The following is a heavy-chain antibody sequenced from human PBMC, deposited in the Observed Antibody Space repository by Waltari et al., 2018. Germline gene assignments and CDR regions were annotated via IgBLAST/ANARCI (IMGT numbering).Heavy chain of an antibody. V-gene: IGHV4-38-2*01. CDR3: GAGLERLY. D-gene: IGHD1-1*01. Sequence: QVQLQESGPGLVKPSETLSLTCPVSGYSISSGYYWGWIRQPPGKGLEWIGSIYHSGSTYYNPSLKSRVTISVDTSKNQFSLKLSSVTAADTAVYYCGAGLERLYWGQGTLVTVSS. CDR2: IYHSGST. CDR1: GYSISSGYY. J-gene: IGHJ4*02.